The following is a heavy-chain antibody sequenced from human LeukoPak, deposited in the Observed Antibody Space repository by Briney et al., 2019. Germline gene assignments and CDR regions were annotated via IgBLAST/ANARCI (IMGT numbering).Heavy chain of an antibody. Sequence: SETLSLTCTVPGGSISSHYCSWMRQPPPKGREWGGYIENGASNDYIPYLKCRITISVDTSKNRFSLKLRSVTAADTAVYYCARVAVAGVYYFDYWGQGALVTVSS. J-gene: IGHJ4*02. V-gene: IGHV4-59*11. CDR3: ARVAVAGVYYFDY. D-gene: IGHD6-19*01. CDR2: IENGASN. CDR1: GGSISSHY.